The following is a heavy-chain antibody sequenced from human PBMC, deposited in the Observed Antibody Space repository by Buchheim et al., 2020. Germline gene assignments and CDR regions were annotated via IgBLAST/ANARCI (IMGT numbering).Heavy chain of an antibody. CDR3: ARDLGGGPDILWFGDRTLTRNDY. D-gene: IGHD3-10*01. Sequence: QVQLVQSGAEVKKPGASVKVSCKASGYTFTSYDINWVRQATGQGLEWMGWMNPNSGNTGYAQTFQGRVTITADKSTSTAYMELSSLRSEDTAVYYCARDLGGGPDILWFGDRTLTRNDYWGQGTL. CDR2: MNPNSGNT. J-gene: IGHJ4*02. CDR1: GYTFTSYD. V-gene: IGHV1-8*01.